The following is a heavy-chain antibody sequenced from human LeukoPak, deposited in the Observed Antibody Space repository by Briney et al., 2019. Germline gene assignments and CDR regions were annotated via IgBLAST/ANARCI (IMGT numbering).Heavy chain of an antibody. V-gene: IGHV3-7*01. CDR1: GFTFSNYW. CDR2: IKEDGSEK. CDR3: ARSRSGYYEDY. D-gene: IGHD3-22*01. J-gene: IGHJ4*02. Sequence: PGGSLRLSCAASGFTFSNYWMSWVRQAPGKVLEWVANIKEDGSEKYYVDSVKGRFTISRDNAKNSLSLQVNGLSAEDTAVYYCARSRSGYYEDYWGQGTLVTVSS.